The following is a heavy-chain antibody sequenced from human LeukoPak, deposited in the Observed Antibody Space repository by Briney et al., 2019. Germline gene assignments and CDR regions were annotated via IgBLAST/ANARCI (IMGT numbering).Heavy chain of an antibody. CDR2: MNPNSGNT. D-gene: IGHD3-22*01. Sequence: GASVKVSCKASGYTFTSYDINWVRQATGQGLEWMGWMNPNSGNTGYAQKFQGRVTMTRNTSISTAYMELSSLRSEDTAVYYCTRPYDSSGYLRFDYWGQGTLVTVSS. V-gene: IGHV1-8*01. CDR1: GYTFTSYD. J-gene: IGHJ4*02. CDR3: TRPYDSSGYLRFDY.